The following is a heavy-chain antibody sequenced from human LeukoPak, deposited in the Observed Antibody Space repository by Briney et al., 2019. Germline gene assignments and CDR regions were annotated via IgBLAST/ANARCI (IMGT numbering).Heavy chain of an antibody. Sequence: APVKVSCKASGYTFTSYDINWVRQATGQGLEWMGWMNPNSGNTGYAQKFQGRVTMTRNTSISTAYMELSSLRSEDTAVYYCARAPFSSGWYGAWFDPWGQGTLVTVPS. D-gene: IGHD6-19*01. CDR2: MNPNSGNT. V-gene: IGHV1-8*01. CDR1: GYTFTSYD. J-gene: IGHJ5*02. CDR3: ARAPFSSGWYGAWFDP.